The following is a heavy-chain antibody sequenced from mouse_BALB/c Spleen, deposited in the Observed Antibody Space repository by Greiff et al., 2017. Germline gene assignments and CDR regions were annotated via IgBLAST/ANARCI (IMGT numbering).Heavy chain of an antibody. D-gene: IGHD2-14*01. Sequence: DVMLVESGGGLVQPGGSLNLSCAASGFDFSRYWMSWARQAPGKGQEWIGEINPGSSTINYTPSLKDKFIISRDNAKNTLYLQMSKVRSEDTALYYCARRGDRYDGYAMDYWGQGTSVTVSS. CDR1: GFDFSRYW. CDR3: ARRGDRYDGYAMDY. J-gene: IGHJ4*01. V-gene: IGHV4-2*02. CDR2: INPGSSTI.